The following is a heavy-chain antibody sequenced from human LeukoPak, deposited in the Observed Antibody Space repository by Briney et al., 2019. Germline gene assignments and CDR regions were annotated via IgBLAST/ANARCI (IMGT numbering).Heavy chain of an antibody. J-gene: IGHJ3*02. CDR1: GYTFTGYY. Sequence: ASVKVSCKASGYTFTGYYIHWVRQAPGQGLEWMGCIDPDSGGTNYAQKFQGRVTMTRDTSISTAYMELSRLRSDDTAVYYCAREYYDTSGAKYAFGIWGQGTMVTVSS. D-gene: IGHD3-22*01. V-gene: IGHV1-2*02. CDR2: IDPDSGGT. CDR3: AREYYDTSGAKYAFGI.